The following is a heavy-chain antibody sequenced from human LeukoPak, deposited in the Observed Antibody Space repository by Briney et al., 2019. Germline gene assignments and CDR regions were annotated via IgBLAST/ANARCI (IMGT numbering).Heavy chain of an antibody. J-gene: IGHJ4*02. CDR1: GFTFSICA. D-gene: IGHD4/OR15-4a*01. CDR2: IKSNTDGGTT. Sequence: PGGSLRLSCAASGFTFSICAMSWVRQAPGKGLEWVGRIKSNTDGGTTDYAAPVKGRFTISRDDSRNTLDLQMSSLKTEDTAVYYCTFYGEYSAYWGQGTLVTVSS. CDR3: TFYGEYSAY. V-gene: IGHV3-15*01.